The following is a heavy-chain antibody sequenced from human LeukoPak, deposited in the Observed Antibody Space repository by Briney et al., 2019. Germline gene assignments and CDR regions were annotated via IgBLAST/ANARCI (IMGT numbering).Heavy chain of an antibody. V-gene: IGHV1-2*02. Sequence: ASVKVSCKASGYTFTGYYIHWVRQAPGQGLEWMGWVNPATGGTNFAQKFQGRVTMTTDTSTSTAYMELRSLRSDDTAVYYCARQSGWLLTDYYYGMDVWGHGTTVTVSS. J-gene: IGHJ6*02. CDR3: ARQSGWLLTDYYYGMDV. CDR2: VNPATGGT. CDR1: GYTFTGYY. D-gene: IGHD3-9*01.